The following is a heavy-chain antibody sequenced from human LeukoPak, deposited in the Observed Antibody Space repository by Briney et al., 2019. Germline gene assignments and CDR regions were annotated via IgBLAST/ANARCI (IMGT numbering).Heavy chain of an antibody. D-gene: IGHD6-19*01. J-gene: IGHJ4*02. CDR1: GFTFSSYW. Sequence: PGGSLRLSCTASGFTFSSYWMTWVRQAPGKGLEWVANIKEDGSEKGFADSVKGRFTISRDNAKNSLFLQMNSLRADDMAVYYCTRNSGWYRLDYWGQGILVTVSS. CDR2: IKEDGSEK. CDR3: TRNSGWYRLDY. V-gene: IGHV3-7*01.